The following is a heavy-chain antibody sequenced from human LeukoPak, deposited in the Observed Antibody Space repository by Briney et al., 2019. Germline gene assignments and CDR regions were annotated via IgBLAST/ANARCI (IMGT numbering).Heavy chain of an antibody. CDR2: IYPGDSDT. D-gene: IGHD1-26*01. V-gene: IGHV5-51*01. CDR1: GYIFTNYW. CDR3: ARHRSGIYHSTLDY. J-gene: IGHJ4*02. Sequence: GESLKISCKGSGYIFTNYWIGWVRQMPGKGLEWMGIIYPGDSDTRYSPSFQGQVTISADKSISTAYLQWSSLKASDTAIYYCARHRSGIYHSTLDYWGQGILVTVSS.